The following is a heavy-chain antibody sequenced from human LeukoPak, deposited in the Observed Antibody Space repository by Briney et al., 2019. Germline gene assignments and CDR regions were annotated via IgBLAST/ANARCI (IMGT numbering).Heavy chain of an antibody. D-gene: IGHD5-18*01. V-gene: IGHV1-2*06. J-gene: IGHJ4*02. CDR1: GYTFTDYY. CDR2: INPKNGAT. Sequence: GASVKVSCKASGYTFTDYYIHRVRQAPGQGLEWMGRINPKNGATNYAQKFQGRVTMTRDTSISTAYMELSRLRSDETAVYYCARGYTYGKFDYWGQGTLATVSS. CDR3: ARGYTYGKFDY.